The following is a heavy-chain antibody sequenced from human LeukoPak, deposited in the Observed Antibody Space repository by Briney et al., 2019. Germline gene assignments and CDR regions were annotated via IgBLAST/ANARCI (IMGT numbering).Heavy chain of an antibody. J-gene: IGHJ4*02. Sequence: SVKVSCKASGGTFSSYAISWVRQAPGQGLEWMGRIIPILGIANYAQKFQGRVTITADESTSTAYMELSSLRSEDTAVYYCARDRPSMVRGVIHYYFDYWGQGTLVTVSS. CDR3: ARDRPSMVRGVIHYYFDY. V-gene: IGHV1-69*04. D-gene: IGHD3-10*01. CDR1: GGTFSSYA. CDR2: IIPILGIA.